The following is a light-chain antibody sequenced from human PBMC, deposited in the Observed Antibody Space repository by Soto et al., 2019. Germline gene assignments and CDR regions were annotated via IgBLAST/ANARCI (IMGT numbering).Light chain of an antibody. V-gene: IGLV2-14*01. CDR1: SSDIGDYNF. CDR3: CSYTSDNTLVL. J-gene: IGLJ2*01. CDR2: EVT. Sequence: QSALTQPASVSGSPGQSITISCSGTSSDIGDYNFVSWYQHHPAKAPKLMIYEVTNRPAGVSTRFSGSKSGNTASLTISDLQAEDEADYYCCSYTSDNTLVLFGAGTQLTVL.